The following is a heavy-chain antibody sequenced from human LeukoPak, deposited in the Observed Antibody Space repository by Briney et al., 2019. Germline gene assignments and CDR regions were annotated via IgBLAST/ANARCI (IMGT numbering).Heavy chain of an antibody. CDR2: ISYDGSNK. D-gene: IGHD3-10*01. J-gene: IGHJ3*02. Sequence: PGGSLRLSCAASGFTFSSYAMHWVRQAPGKGVEWVAIISYDGSNKYYADSVKGRFTISRDNSKNTLYLQMNSLRPEDTAVYYCARDQFGELVVCAFDIWGQGTMVTVSS. CDR3: ARDQFGELVVCAFDI. CDR1: GFTFSSYA. V-gene: IGHV3-30-3*01.